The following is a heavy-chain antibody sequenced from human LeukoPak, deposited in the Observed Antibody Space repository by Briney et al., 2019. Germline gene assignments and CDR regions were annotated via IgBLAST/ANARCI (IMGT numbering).Heavy chain of an antibody. CDR2: ITPNSGGT. Sequence: ASVKVSCKASGYTFTVYYIHWVRQAPGQGLEWMGWITPNSGGTNYAQKFQGRVTMTRDMSISTAYMELSRLRSDDTAVYYCASRRPAGFDAFDIWGQGTMVTVSS. V-gene: IGHV1-2*02. J-gene: IGHJ3*02. CDR1: GYTFTVYY. CDR3: ASRRPAGFDAFDI. D-gene: IGHD6-13*01.